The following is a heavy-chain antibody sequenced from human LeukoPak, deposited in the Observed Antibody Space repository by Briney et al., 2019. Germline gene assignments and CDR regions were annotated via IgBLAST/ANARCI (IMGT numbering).Heavy chain of an antibody. Sequence: GGSLTLSCAASGFTFSSYSMNWVRQAPGKGREWVSSISSSSSYIYYADSVKGRFTISRDNAKNSLYLQMNSLRAEDKAVYYCARASSSGWYAPNYYYYMDVWGKGTTVTVSS. CDR1: GFTFSSYS. D-gene: IGHD6-19*01. J-gene: IGHJ6*03. CDR3: ARASSSGWYAPNYYYYMDV. CDR2: ISSSSSYI. V-gene: IGHV3-21*01.